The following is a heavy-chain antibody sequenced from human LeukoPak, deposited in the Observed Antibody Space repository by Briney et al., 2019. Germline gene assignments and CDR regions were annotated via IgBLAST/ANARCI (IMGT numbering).Heavy chain of an antibody. CDR1: GFTFRGSA. CDR3: ARVSYDILTGYSYIDY. Sequence: PGGSLRLSCAASGFTFRGSAMHWVRQAPGKGLEWVSSISSSSSYIYYADSVKGRFTISRDNAKNSLYLQMNSLRAEDTAVYYCARVSYDILTGYSYIDYWGQGTLVTVSS. D-gene: IGHD3-9*01. CDR2: ISSSSSYI. V-gene: IGHV3-21*01. J-gene: IGHJ4*02.